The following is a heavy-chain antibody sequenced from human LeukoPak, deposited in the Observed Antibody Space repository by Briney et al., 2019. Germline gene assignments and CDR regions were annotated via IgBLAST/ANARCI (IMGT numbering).Heavy chain of an antibody. CDR2: INPSGGST. CDR3: TRSFGDLDPFDY. D-gene: IGHD3-10*01. CDR1: GYTFTNFY. V-gene: IGHV1-46*01. Sequence: ASVKVSCKASGYTFTNFYMHWVRQAPGQGLEWMGIINPSGGSTTHAQKFQGRVTMTRDTSTSTIYMEPSSLRSEDTAVYYCTRSFGDLDPFDYWGQGTLVTVSS. J-gene: IGHJ4*02.